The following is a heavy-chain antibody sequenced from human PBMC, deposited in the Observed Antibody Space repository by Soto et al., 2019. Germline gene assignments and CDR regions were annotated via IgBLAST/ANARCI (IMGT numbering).Heavy chain of an antibody. J-gene: IGHJ4*02. CDR2: IYYSGST. D-gene: IGHD6-13*01. Sequence: PWETLSLTCTVSGGSISSSSYYWGWIRQPPGKGLEWIGSIYYSGSTYYNPSLKSRVTISVDTSKNQFSLKLSSVAAADTAVYYCARPGYVGPAAAFDYWGQGTLVTVSS. CDR3: ARPGYVGPAAAFDY. V-gene: IGHV4-39*01. CDR1: GGSISSSSYY.